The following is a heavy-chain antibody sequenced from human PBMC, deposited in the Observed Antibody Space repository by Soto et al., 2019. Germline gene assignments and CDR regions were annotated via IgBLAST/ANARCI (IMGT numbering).Heavy chain of an antibody. CDR1: GGSISSGGYS. D-gene: IGHD5-12*01. V-gene: IGHV4-30-2*01. CDR3: ARAGYSGYDLTFDY. CDR2: IYHSGST. J-gene: IGHJ4*02. Sequence: SETLSLTCAVSGGSISSGGYSWSWIRQPPGKGLEWLGYIYHSGSTFYSPSLKSRVTISVDRSKNHFSLKLNSVTAADTAMYYCARAGYSGYDLTFDYWGQGALVTVSS.